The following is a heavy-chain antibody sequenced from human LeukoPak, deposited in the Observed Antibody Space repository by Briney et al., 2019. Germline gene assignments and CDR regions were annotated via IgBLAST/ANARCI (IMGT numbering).Heavy chain of an antibody. D-gene: IGHD3-3*01. V-gene: IGHV3-30-3*01. Sequence: GGSLRLSCSGFGFTFRSFWMGWVRQAPGKGLEWVAVISYDGSNKYYAGPVKGRFTISRDNSKNTLYLQMNSLRAEDTAVYYCARGQSGSLDYYYYGMDVWGQGTTVTVSS. CDR1: GFTFRSFW. CDR2: ISYDGSNK. J-gene: IGHJ6*02. CDR3: ARGQSGSLDYYYYGMDV.